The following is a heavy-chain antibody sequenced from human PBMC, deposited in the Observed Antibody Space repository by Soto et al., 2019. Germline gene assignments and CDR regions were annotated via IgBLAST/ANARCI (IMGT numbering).Heavy chain of an antibody. CDR1: GGSFSGYY. V-gene: IGHV4-34*01. CDR2: INRSGST. Sequence: SETLSLTCAVYGGSFSGYYWSWIRQPPGKGLEWIGEINRSGSTNYNPSLKSRVTISVDTSKNQFSLKLSSVTAADTAVYYCARVTGRYYYGMDVWGQGTTVTVSS. J-gene: IGHJ6*02. CDR3: ARVTGRYYYGMDV.